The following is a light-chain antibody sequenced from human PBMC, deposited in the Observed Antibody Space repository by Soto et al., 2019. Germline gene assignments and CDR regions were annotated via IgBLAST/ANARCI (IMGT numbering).Light chain of an antibody. Sequence: SYELTQPPSVSVAPGQTARITCGGSNIGSQSVHWYQQKPGQTPVLVVFDDRDRPSGIPARFSGSKSGNTATLTTSRVEAGDEADYYCQVWDSSSHHWVFGGGTKL. CDR3: QVWDSSSHHWV. CDR1: NIGSQS. J-gene: IGLJ3*02. CDR2: DDR. V-gene: IGLV3-21*02.